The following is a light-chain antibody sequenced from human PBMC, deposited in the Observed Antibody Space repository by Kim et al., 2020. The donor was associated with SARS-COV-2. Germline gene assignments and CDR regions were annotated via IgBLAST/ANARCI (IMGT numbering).Light chain of an antibody. CDR3: AVWDESLRGRL. CDR2: SDY. V-gene: IGLV1-44*01. CDR1: SSNIGSNT. J-gene: IGLJ1*01. Sequence: QSVLTQPPSASGTPRQRVTISCSGSSSNIGSNTVNWYQQLPGTAPKLLIYSDYQRASGVPDRFSGSRSGTSASLAISGLLSEDEADYYCAVWDESLRGRLFGTGTKVTVL.